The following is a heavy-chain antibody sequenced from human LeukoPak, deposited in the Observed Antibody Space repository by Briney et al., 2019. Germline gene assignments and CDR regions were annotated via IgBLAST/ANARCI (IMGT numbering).Heavy chain of an antibody. CDR3: ARDAYYYDTSGYHQNDY. CDR1: GGSISSYY. Sequence: SETLSLTCTVSGGSISSYYWSWIRQPAGKGLEWIGRIYSSGSTYYNPSLKSRVTMSVDTPKNQFSLKLSSVTAADTAVYYCARDAYYYDTSGYHQNDYWGQGTLVTVSS. CDR2: IYSSGST. D-gene: IGHD3-22*01. J-gene: IGHJ4*02. V-gene: IGHV4-4*07.